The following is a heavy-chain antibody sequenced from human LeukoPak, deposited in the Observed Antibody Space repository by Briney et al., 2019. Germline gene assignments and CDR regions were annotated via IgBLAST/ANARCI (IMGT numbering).Heavy chain of an antibody. J-gene: IGHJ3*02. D-gene: IGHD1-26*01. CDR1: GFTFGSYT. V-gene: IGHV3-21*01. Sequence: GGSLRLSCAASGFTFGSYTMNWVRQAPGKGLEWVSSISSSSSYIYYADSVKGRFTISRDNAKKSLYLQMNSLRAEDTAVYYCARGWPRGAFDIWAKGQWSPPLQ. CDR3: ARGWPRGAFDI. CDR2: ISSSSSYI.